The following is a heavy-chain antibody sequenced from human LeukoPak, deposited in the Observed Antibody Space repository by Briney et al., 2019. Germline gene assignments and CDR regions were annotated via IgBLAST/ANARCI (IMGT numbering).Heavy chain of an antibody. J-gene: IGHJ3*02. V-gene: IGHV4-59*08. D-gene: IGHD6-6*01. CDR1: GGSISSYY. CDR3: ARHTSSSSYSELAFDI. CDR2: IYYSGST. Sequence: SETLSLTCTVSGGSISSYYWSWIRQPPGKGLEWIGYIYYSGSTNYNPSLKSRVTISVDTSKNQFSLKLSSVTAADTAVYYCARHTSSSSYSELAFDIWGQGTMVTVSS.